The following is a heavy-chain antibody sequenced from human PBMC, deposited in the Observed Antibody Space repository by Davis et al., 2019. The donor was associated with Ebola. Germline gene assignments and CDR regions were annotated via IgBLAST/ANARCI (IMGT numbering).Heavy chain of an antibody. CDR2: INPSGGST. J-gene: IGHJ6*02. Sequence: ASVKVSCKASGYTFTSYYMHWVRQAPGQGLEWKGIINPSGGSTSYAQKFQGRVTMTRDTSTSTVYMELSSLRSEDTAVYYCARVGSVGTTYYYYYGMDVWGQGTTVTVSS. V-gene: IGHV1-46*01. CDR1: GYTFTSYY. CDR3: ARVGSVGTTYYYYYGMDV. D-gene: IGHD1-7*01.